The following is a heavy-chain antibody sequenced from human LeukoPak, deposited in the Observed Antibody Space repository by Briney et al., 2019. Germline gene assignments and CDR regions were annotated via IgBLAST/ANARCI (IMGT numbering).Heavy chain of an antibody. CDR3: ARVYDSSGYSYYYYYGMDV. Sequence: ASVKVSCKASGGTFSSYAISWARQAPGQGLEWMGGIIPIFGTANYAQKFQGRVTITADESTSTAYMELSSLRSEDTAVYYCARVYDSSGYSYYYYYGMDVWGQGTTVTVSS. D-gene: IGHD3-22*01. CDR1: GGTFSSYA. V-gene: IGHV1-69*01. CDR2: IIPIFGTA. J-gene: IGHJ6*02.